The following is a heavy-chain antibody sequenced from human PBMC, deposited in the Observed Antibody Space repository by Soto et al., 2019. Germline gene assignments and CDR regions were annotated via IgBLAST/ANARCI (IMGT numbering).Heavy chain of an antibody. Sequence: QITLKESGPTLVKPTQTLTLTCTFSGFSLSTSVVGVGWIRQPPGKALEWLALIYWDDDKGYSPSLKSRITIPKVPYKKLVVLTMTIMDPVDTATYYCARGITIFGVVLVGDWFDPWGQGTLVTVSS. V-gene: IGHV2-5*02. D-gene: IGHD3-3*01. J-gene: IGHJ5*02. CDR3: ARGITIFGVVLVGDWFDP. CDR1: GFSLSTSVVG. CDR2: IYWDDDK.